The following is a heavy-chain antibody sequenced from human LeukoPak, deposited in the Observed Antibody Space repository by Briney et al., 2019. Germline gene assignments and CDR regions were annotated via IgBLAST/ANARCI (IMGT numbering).Heavy chain of an antibody. D-gene: IGHD6-13*01. CDR2: IYSGGSI. CDR1: GFTFSSYE. Sequence: PGGSLRLSSAASGFTFSSYEMNWVRQAPGKGLEWVAVIYSGGSIYYADSVKGRFTISRDTSKNTLYLQMNSLRAEDTAVYYCARAAAGTPFDYWGQGTPVTVSS. J-gene: IGHJ4*02. CDR3: ARAAAGTPFDY. V-gene: IGHV3-53*01.